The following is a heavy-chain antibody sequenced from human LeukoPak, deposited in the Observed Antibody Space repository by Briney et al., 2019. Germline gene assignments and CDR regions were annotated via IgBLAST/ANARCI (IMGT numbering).Heavy chain of an antibody. CDR2: IKQDGSEK. V-gene: IGHV3-7*01. J-gene: IGHJ4*01. Sequence: PGGSLRLSCAASGFTFSSYWMSWVRQAPGKGLEWVANIKQDGSEKYYMDSVKGRFTISRDNTKSSLYLQINSLRAEDTAVYYCARDGTAAGLYFDLWGQGTLVTVSS. CDR1: GFTFSSYW. D-gene: IGHD6-13*01. CDR3: ARDGTAAGLYFDL.